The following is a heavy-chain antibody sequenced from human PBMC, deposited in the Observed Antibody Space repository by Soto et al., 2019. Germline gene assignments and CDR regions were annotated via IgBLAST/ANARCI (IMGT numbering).Heavy chain of an antibody. J-gene: IGHJ4*01. CDR3: ARGVLH. CDR1: GDSINSDDYY. Sequence: PSETLSLTCTVSGDSINSDDYYWSWIRQSPGKGLEWIGYIFYSGGTYYNPYLKSRVTISVDTSENQFSLKVSSVAAADTAVYYCARGVLHWGQGTLVTVSS. V-gene: IGHV4-30-4*01. CDR2: IFYSGGT.